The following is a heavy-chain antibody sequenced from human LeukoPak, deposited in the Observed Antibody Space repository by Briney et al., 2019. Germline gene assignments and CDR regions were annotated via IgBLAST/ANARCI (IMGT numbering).Heavy chain of an antibody. CDR3: AHLREQLVRR. CDR1: GFTFSSYA. J-gene: IGHJ4*02. CDR2: ISGSGGST. D-gene: IGHD6-13*01. Sequence: GGSLRLSCAASGFTFSSYAMSWVRQAPGKGLEWVSAISGSGGSTCYADSVKGRFTISRDNSKNTLYLQMNSLRAEDTAVYYCAHLREQLVRRWGQGTLVTVSS. V-gene: IGHV3-23*01.